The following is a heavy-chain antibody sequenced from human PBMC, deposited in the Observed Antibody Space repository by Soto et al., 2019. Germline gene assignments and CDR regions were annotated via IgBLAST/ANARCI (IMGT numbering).Heavy chain of an antibody. J-gene: IGHJ6*02. CDR2: ISAGGSST. Sequence: EVQLLESGGGLVQPGGSLRLSCAASGFTFSTSAMTWVRQAPGQGPEWVSGISAGGSSTYYADSVKGRFTISRDNSKNTLLLQIDTLRVADTATYYCAMSYSLDVWGQGPTVTVSS. CDR3: AMSYSLDV. D-gene: IGHD4-4*01. V-gene: IGHV3-23*01. CDR1: GFTFSTSA.